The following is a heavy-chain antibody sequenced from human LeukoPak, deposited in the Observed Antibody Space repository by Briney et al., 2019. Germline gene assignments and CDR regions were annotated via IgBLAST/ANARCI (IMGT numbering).Heavy chain of an antibody. Sequence: GESLKISCKGSGYSFTSYWIGWVRQMPGKGLEWMGTIYPGDSDTRYSPSFQGQVTISADKSISTAYLQWSSLKASDTAMYYCARHYRYCSSTSCSQEGWFDPWGQGTLVTVSS. CDR3: ARHYRYCSSTSCSQEGWFDP. J-gene: IGHJ5*02. CDR1: GYSFTSYW. CDR2: IYPGDSDT. V-gene: IGHV5-51*01. D-gene: IGHD2-2*01.